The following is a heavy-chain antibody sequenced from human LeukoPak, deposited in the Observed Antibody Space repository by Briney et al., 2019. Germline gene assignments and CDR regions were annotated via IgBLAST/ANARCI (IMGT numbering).Heavy chain of an antibody. CDR1: GLTFSSYG. D-gene: IGHD3-10*01. CDR2: IRYDGSNK. V-gene: IGHV3-30*02. CDR3: AKDLLWFGELSNDMDV. Sequence: TGGSLRLSCAASGLTFSSYGMHWVRRAPGKGLEWEAFIRYDGSNKYYADSVKGRFTISRDNSKNTLYLQMNSLRAEDTAVYYCAKDLLWFGELSNDMDVWGKGTTVTVSS. J-gene: IGHJ6*03.